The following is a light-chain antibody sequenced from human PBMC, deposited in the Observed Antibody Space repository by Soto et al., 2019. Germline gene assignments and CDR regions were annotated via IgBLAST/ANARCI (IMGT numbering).Light chain of an antibody. CDR2: DAS. V-gene: IGKV1-5*01. CDR1: QSISTW. J-gene: IGKJ2*01. Sequence: DIQMTQSPSTVSASVADAFTITCRASQSISTWLAWYQQKPGKAPNLLIYDASTLESGGPSEFSGSRSGTQFTITISSLQPHDSATYDCQQYNSYPYTFGQGTQLEIK. CDR3: QQYNSYPYT.